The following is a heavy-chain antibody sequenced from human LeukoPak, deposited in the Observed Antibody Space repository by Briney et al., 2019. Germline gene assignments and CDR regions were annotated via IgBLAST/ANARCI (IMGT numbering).Heavy chain of an antibody. J-gene: IGHJ4*02. CDR3: ATNYYDSSGSPDY. Sequence: SETLSLTCTVSGGSISSCYWSWIRQPAGKGLEWIGRIYTSGSTNYNPSLKSRVTMSVDTSKNQFSLKLSSVTAADTAVYYCATNYYDSSGSPDYWGQGTLVTVSS. CDR1: GGSISSCY. V-gene: IGHV4-4*07. CDR2: IYTSGST. D-gene: IGHD3-22*01.